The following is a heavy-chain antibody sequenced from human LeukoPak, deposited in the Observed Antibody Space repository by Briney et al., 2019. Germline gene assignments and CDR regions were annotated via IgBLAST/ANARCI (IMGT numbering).Heavy chain of an antibody. CDR1: GGSFSGYY. J-gene: IGHJ4*02. Sequence: SETLSLTCAVYGGSFSGYYWSWIRQPPGKGLEWIGEINHSGSTNYNPSLKSRVTISVGTSKNQFSLKLSSVTAADTAVYYCARGGGGKEQQLAPEYWGQGTLVTVSS. CDR3: ARGGGGKEQQLAPEY. CDR2: INHSGST. D-gene: IGHD6-13*01. V-gene: IGHV4-34*01.